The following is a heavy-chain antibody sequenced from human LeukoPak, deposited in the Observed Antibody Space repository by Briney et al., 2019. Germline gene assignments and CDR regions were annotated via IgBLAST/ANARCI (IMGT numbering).Heavy chain of an antibody. J-gene: IGHJ5*02. CDR2: INHSGST. V-gene: IGHV4-34*01. CDR3: ARGRITIFGVASRFDP. CDR1: GGSFSGYY. D-gene: IGHD3-3*01. Sequence: SETLSLTCAVYGGSFSGYYWSWIRQPPGKGLEWIGEINHSGSTNYNPSLKSRVTISVDTSKNQFSLKLSSMTAADTAVYYCARGRITIFGVASRFDPWGQGTLVTVSS.